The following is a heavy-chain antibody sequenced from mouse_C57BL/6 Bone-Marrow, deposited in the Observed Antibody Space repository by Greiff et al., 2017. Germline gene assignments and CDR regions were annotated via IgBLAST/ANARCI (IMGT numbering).Heavy chain of an antibody. CDR3: ARSPHYYSNFHWYFDV. V-gene: IGHV1-69*01. D-gene: IGHD2-5*01. Sequence: QVQLKQPGAELVMPGASVKLSCKASGYTFTSYWMHWVKQRPGQGLEWIGEIDPSDSYTNYNQKFKGKSTLTVDKSSSTAYMQLSSLTSEDSAVYYCARSPHYYSNFHWYFDVWGTGTTVTVSS. CDR1: GYTFTSYW. J-gene: IGHJ1*03. CDR2: IDPSDSYT.